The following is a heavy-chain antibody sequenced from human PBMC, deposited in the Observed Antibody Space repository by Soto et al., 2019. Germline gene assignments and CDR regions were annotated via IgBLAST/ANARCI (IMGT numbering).Heavy chain of an antibody. CDR3: ARPASGGSRDAFDV. D-gene: IGHD2-15*01. J-gene: IGHJ3*01. V-gene: IGHV5-10-1*01. CDR2: IDPTDSFT. CDR1: GYKFTTFW. Sequence: GESRKISCXASGYKFTTFWLNWVRQTPGKGLEWLGRIDPTDSFTNYSPPFEGHVTISVDRSISAAYLQWNSLQASDTAIYYCARPASGGSRDAFDVWGQGTTVTVSS.